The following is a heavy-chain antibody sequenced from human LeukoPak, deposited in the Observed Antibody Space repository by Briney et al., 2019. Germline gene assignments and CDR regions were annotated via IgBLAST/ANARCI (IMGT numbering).Heavy chain of an antibody. J-gene: IGHJ4*02. Sequence: SETLSLTCAVSGGSISSGGYSWSWIRQPPGKGLEWIGYIYHSGSTYYNPSLKSRVTISVDRFKNQFSLKLSSVTAADTAVYYCARGVVVPAAITLWGQGTLVTVSS. CDR2: IYHSGST. D-gene: IGHD2-2*01. CDR1: GGSISSGGYS. CDR3: ARGVVVPAAITL. V-gene: IGHV4-30-2*01.